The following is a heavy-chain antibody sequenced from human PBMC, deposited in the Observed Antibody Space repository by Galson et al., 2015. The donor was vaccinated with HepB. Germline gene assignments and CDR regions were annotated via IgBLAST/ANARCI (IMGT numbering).Heavy chain of an antibody. CDR1: GFTFSYYG. CDR2: ISRAGDTS. V-gene: IGHV3-23*01. D-gene: IGHD2/OR15-2a*01. J-gene: IGHJ4*02. Sequence: SLRLSCAASGFTFSYYGMSWVRQAPGKGLECVAAISRAGDTSDYAESVKGRFTVSRDSSKSTPYLQMNGLRAEDTARYYCVRGTTAPDYWAQGSLVTVSS. CDR3: VRGTTAPDY.